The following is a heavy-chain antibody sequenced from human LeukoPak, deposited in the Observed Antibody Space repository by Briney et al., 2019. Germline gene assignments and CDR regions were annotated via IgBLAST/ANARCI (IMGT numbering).Heavy chain of an antibody. CDR3: ARPAMVPYYFDY. Sequence: GASVKVSCKASGYTFTSYGISWVRQAPGQGLEWVGRISAYNGNTNYAQKLQGRVTMTTDTSTSTAYMELRSLRSDDTAVYYCARPAMVPYYFDYWGQGTLVTVSS. V-gene: IGHV1-18*01. D-gene: IGHD3-10*01. J-gene: IGHJ4*02. CDR2: ISAYNGNT. CDR1: GYTFTSYG.